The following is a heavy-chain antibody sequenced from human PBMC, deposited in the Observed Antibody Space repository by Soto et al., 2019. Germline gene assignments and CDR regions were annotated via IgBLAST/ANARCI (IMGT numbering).Heavy chain of an antibody. CDR2: MSGSGSGT. CDR1: GFTVTSNF. CDR3: VRQAKLTTVTANVGYYYGLDV. V-gene: IGHV3-23*04. J-gene: IGHJ6*02. D-gene: IGHD4-4*01. Sequence: EVQLVQSGGGLVQPGGSLRLSCAASGFTVTSNFMSWVRQAPGKGLEWVSVMSGSGSGTYYADSVKGRFTISRDNSKNTLYLQMNSLRAEDTAVYYCVRQAKLTTVTANVGYYYGLDVWGQGTTVTVSS.